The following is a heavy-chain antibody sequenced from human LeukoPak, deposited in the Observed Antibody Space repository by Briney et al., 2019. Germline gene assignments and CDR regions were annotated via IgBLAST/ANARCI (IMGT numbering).Heavy chain of an antibody. CDR2: INPNIGDA. V-gene: IGHV1-2*02. J-gene: IGHJ5*01. Sequence: ASVTVSCKASGYTFTGYFMHWVRQAPGQGLEWMGWINPNIGDASYAQKFQGRVTITRDRSINTAYMELSRLTSDDTAVYYCARMDLDGGDSIGFDSWGQGTLVTVSS. D-gene: IGHD2-21*02. CDR3: ARMDLDGGDSIGFDS. CDR1: GYTFTGYF.